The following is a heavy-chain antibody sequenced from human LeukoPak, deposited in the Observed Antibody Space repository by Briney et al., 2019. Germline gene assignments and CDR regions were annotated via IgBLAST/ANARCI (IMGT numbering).Heavy chain of an antibody. CDR2: ISYDGSNK. CDR3: ARVMDTAMVPHFDY. D-gene: IGHD5-18*01. Sequence: GGSLRLSCAASGFTFSSYAMHWVRQAPGKGLEWVAVISYDGSNKYYADSVKGRFTISRDNSKNTLYLQMNSLRAEDTAVYYCARVMDTAMVPHFDYWGQGTLVTVSS. CDR1: GFTFSSYA. J-gene: IGHJ4*02. V-gene: IGHV3-30-3*01.